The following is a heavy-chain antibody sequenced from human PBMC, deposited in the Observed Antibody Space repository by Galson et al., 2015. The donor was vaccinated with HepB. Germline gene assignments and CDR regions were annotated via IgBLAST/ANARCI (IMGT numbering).Heavy chain of an antibody. V-gene: IGHV3-23*01. CDR1: GFTFSSYA. Sequence: SLRLSCAASGFTFSSYAMSWVRQAPGKGLEWVSAISGSGGSTYYADSVKGRFTISRDNSKNTLYLQMNSLRAEDTAVYYCAKDGEGVPAAEDYFDYWGQGTLVTVSS. CDR2: ISGSGGST. D-gene: IGHD2-2*01. J-gene: IGHJ4*02. CDR3: AKDGEGVPAAEDYFDY.